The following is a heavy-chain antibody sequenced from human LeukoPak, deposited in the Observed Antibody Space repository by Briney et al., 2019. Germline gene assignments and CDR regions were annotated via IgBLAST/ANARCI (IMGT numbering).Heavy chain of an antibody. CDR2: ISSSGSTI. CDR1: GFTFSSYE. V-gene: IGHV3-48*03. D-gene: IGHD3-22*01. Sequence: SGGSLRLSCAASGFTFSSYEMNWVRQAPGKGLEWVSYISSSGSTIYYADSVKGRFTISRDNAKNSLYLQMNSLRAEDTAVYYCARAGHNYYDSSGYYYYYYMDVWGKGTTVTVSS. CDR3: ARAGHNYYDSSGYYYYYYMDV. J-gene: IGHJ6*03.